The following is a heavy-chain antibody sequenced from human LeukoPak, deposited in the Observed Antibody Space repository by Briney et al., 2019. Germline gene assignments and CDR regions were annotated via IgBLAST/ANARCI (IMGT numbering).Heavy chain of an antibody. D-gene: IGHD2-2*01. CDR3: ARDRKDIVVVPANYYYYGMDV. CDR2: ISSSGSTI. CDR1: GFTFSSYE. Sequence: PGGSLRLSCAASGFTFSSYEMNRVRQAPGKGLEWVSYISSSGSTIYYADSVKGRFTISRDNAKNSLYLQMNSLRAEDTAVYYCARDRKDIVVVPANYYYYGMDVWGQGTTVTVSS. J-gene: IGHJ6*02. V-gene: IGHV3-48*03.